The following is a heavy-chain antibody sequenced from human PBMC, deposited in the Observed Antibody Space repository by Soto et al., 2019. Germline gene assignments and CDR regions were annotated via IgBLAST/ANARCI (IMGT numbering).Heavy chain of an antibody. CDR3: ATGNAEYNWKFVDI. CDR1: GYTLTELS. J-gene: IGHJ3*02. CDR2: FDPEDGET. Sequence: ASVKVSCKVSGYTLTELSMHWVRQAPGKGLEWMGGFDPEDGETIYAQKFQGRVTMTEDTSTDTAYMELSSLRSEDTAVYYCATGNAEYNWKFVDIWGQGTMVTVSS. D-gene: IGHD1-20*01. V-gene: IGHV1-24*01.